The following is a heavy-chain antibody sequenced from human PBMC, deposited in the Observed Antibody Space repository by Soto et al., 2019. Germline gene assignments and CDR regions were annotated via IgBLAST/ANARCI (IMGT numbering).Heavy chain of an antibody. CDR3: ARDTDYSNQGDYGYYYYYMDV. V-gene: IGHV1-18*01. Sequence: DSVKVSCKASGYTFTSYVISWVRQAPGQGLEWMGWISAYNGNTNYAQKLQGRVTMTTDTSTSTAYMELRSLRSDDTAVYYCARDTDYSNQGDYGYYYYYMDVRGKGTTVTVSS. CDR1: GYTFTSYV. J-gene: IGHJ6*03. CDR2: ISAYNGNT. D-gene: IGHD4-4*01.